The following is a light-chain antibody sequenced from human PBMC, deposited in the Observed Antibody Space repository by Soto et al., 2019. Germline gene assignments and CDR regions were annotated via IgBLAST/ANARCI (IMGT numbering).Light chain of an antibody. CDR3: QSYDSSLSVSYV. CDR1: SSNIGAGYD. Sequence: QSVLAQPPSVSGAPGQRVTISCTGSSSNIGAGYDVHWYQQRPGTAPKLLIYGNKNRPSGVPDRFSGSKSGTPASLAVTGLQAEDEADYYCQSYDSSLSVSYVFGTGTKV. CDR2: GNK. J-gene: IGLJ1*01. V-gene: IGLV1-40*01.